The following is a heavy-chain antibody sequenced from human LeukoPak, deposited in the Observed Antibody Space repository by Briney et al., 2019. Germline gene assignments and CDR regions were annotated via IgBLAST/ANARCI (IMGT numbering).Heavy chain of an antibody. V-gene: IGHV3-23*01. Sequence: GGSLRLSCAASGFTFSSYGMSWVRQAPGKGLEWVSAIGGSGGSTYYADSVKGRFTISRDNSKNTLYLQMNSLRAEDTAVYYCARRRYSGSSQHFDYWGQGTLVTVSS. CDR1: GFTFSSYG. CDR2: IGGSGGST. D-gene: IGHD1-26*01. J-gene: IGHJ4*02. CDR3: ARRRYSGSSQHFDY.